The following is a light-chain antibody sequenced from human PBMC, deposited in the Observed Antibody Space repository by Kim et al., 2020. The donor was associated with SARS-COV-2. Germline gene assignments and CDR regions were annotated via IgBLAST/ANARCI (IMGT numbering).Light chain of an antibody. CDR3: QEYDRPPYT. CDR1: QSIAPNH. CDR2: GTA. J-gene: IGKJ2*01. V-gene: IGKV3-20*01. Sequence: SPGEKATLSCRASQSIAPNHLAWFQQKPGQAPRLLIYGTASRATGIPDRFSASESVTDFTLTISRLEPEDVAVYFCQEYDRPPYTFGQGTKLEI.